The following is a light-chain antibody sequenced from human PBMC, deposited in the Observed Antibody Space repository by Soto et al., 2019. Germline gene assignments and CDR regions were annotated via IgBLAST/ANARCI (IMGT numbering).Light chain of an antibody. V-gene: IGLV1-40*01. CDR3: QSYDSLSGREL. Sequence: QSVLTQPPSVSGAPGQRVTIFCTGSSSNIGAGYDVHWYQQLPGAAPKLLIYGISNRPSGVPDRFSVSKSGTSASLAITGLQAEDEADYYCQSYDSLSGRELFGGGTKLTVL. CDR1: SSNIGAGYD. J-gene: IGLJ2*01. CDR2: GIS.